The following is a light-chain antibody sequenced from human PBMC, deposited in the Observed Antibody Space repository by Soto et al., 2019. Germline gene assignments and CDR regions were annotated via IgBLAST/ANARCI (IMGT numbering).Light chain of an antibody. V-gene: IGKV3-20*01. CDR1: QSVSSTS. Sequence: EIVLTQSPDTLSLSPGERATLSCRASQSVSSTSLAWYQQKPGQAPRLLIYGASIRATGMPDRFSGSGSGTDFTLTISRLAPEDFVVYYCQQFGYSQYTFGQGTKLEIK. J-gene: IGKJ2*01. CDR2: GAS. CDR3: QQFGYSQYT.